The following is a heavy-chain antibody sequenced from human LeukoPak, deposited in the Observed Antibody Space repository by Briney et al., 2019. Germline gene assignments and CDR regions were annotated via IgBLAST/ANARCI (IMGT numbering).Heavy chain of an antibody. CDR2: IYYSGST. CDR3: AGRGIKIFGVVYSEFWFDP. Sequence: SETLSLTCTVSGGSISSSSYYWGWIRQPPGKGLEWIGSIYYSGSTYYNPSLKSEVTIYVDTSKIQFSLELSSVTAADTAVYYCAGRGIKIFGVVYSEFWFDPWGQGTLVSVSS. J-gene: IGHJ5*02. V-gene: IGHV4-39*01. D-gene: IGHD3-3*01. CDR1: GGSISSSSYY.